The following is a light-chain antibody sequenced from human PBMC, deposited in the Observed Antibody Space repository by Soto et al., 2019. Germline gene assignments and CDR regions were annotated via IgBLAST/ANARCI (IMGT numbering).Light chain of an antibody. CDR2: DAT. CDR3: QQYHDWPPLT. V-gene: IGKV3D-15*01. J-gene: IGKJ4*01. Sequence: DIVMTQSPATLSESPGERVTLSCRASQYISSNLAWYQQKPGQPPRLLIYDATSRATGIPSRFSGSGSGPDFTLTIISLQSEDFAVYFCQQYHDWPPLTFGGGTKVEIK. CDR1: QYISSN.